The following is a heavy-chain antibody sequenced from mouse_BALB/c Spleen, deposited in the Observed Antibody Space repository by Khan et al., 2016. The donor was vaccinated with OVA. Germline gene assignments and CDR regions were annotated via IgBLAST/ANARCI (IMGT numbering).Heavy chain of an antibody. Sequence: QVQLQQSGAELARPRASVKLSCKASGYTFTDYYINWVKQRTGQGLEWIGEISPGSGDTYYNEKFKGKATLTADKSSTTAYMQLSSLTSEASAVDFCARRNYCGYTFAYWGQGTLVTVSA. V-gene: IGHV1-77*01. CDR3: ARRNYCGYTFAY. D-gene: IGHD1-2*01. CDR1: GYTFTDYY. J-gene: IGHJ3*01. CDR2: ISPGSGDT.